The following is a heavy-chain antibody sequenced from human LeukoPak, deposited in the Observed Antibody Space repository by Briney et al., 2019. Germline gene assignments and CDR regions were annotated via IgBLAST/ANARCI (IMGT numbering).Heavy chain of an antibody. CDR1: GITFRSYV. J-gene: IGHJ4*02. CDR2: ICGSAGSS. V-gene: IGHV3-23*01. CDR3: AEGSGDTCYSHFDF. Sequence: GASLRLSCVACGITFRSYVMSWVRQAPGKGLEWVSTICGSAGSSYYADSVRGRFTISRDNFKKTLYLQMNSLSAEDTALYFCAEGSGDTCYSHFDFWGQGILVTVSS. D-gene: IGHD2-15*01.